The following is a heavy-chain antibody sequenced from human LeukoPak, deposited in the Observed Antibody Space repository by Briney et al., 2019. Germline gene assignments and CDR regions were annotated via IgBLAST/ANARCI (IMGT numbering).Heavy chain of an antibody. CDR3: ARSGYSSGDAFDI. CDR1: GGSISSGSYY. Sequence: SETLSLTCTVSGGSISSGSYYWSWIRQPAGKGLEWIGRTYTSGSTNYNPSLKSRVTISVDTSKNQFSLKLSSVTAADAAVYYCARSGYSSGDAFDIWGQGTMVTVSS. CDR2: TYTSGST. D-gene: IGHD3-3*01. J-gene: IGHJ3*02. V-gene: IGHV4-61*02.